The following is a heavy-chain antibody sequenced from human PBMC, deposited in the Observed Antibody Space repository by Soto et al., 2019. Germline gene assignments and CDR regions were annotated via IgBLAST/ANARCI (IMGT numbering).Heavy chain of an antibody. Sequence: GGSLRLSCAASGFTFSSYDMHWVRQATGKGLEWVSAIGTAGDTYYPGSVKGRFTISRENAKNSLYLQMNSLRAGDTAVYYCARGNGYGDYALHYYYYMDVWGKGTTVTVSS. V-gene: IGHV3-13*01. J-gene: IGHJ6*03. CDR3: ARGNGYGDYALHYYYYMDV. CDR2: IGTAGDT. D-gene: IGHD4-17*01. CDR1: GFTFSSYD.